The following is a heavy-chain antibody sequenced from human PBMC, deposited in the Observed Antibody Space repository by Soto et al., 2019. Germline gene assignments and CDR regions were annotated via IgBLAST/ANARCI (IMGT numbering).Heavy chain of an antibody. CDR2: ISSNGGST. D-gene: IGHD6-6*01. J-gene: IGHJ5*02. CDR1: GFTFSSYV. Sequence: GGSLRLSCSASGFTFSSYVMHWVRQAPGKGLEYVSAISSNGGSTYYADSVKGRFTISRDNSKNTLYLQMSSLRAEGTAVYYCVKGRSSSSFANWFDPWGQGTLVTVSS. V-gene: IGHV3-64D*06. CDR3: VKGRSSSSFANWFDP.